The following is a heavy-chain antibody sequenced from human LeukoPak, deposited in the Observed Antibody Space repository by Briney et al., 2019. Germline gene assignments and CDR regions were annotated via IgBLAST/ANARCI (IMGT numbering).Heavy chain of an antibody. D-gene: IGHD6-19*01. CDR3: ARDSGAYSSGWYGAFDV. CDR2: ISYDGGNK. Sequence: GGSLRLSCAASGFIFSIYGMHWVRQAPGKGLEWVAVISYDGGNKYYRDSVKGRCTISRDNSKNTLYLQMNSLRAEDTAVYYCARDSGAYSSGWYGAFDVWGQGTMVTVSS. CDR1: GFIFSIYG. V-gene: IGHV3-30*03. J-gene: IGHJ3*01.